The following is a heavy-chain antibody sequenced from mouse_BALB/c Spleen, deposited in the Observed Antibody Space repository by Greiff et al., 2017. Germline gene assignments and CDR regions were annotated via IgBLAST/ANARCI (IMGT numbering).Heavy chain of an antibody. V-gene: IGHV5-12-2*01. D-gene: IGHD2-10*01. CDR1: GFTFSSYT. J-gene: IGHJ2*01. Sequence: EVQGVESGGGLVQPGGSLKLSCAASGFTFSSYTMSWVRQTPEKRLEWVAYISNGGGSTYYPDTVKGRFTISRDNAKNTLYLQMSSLKSEDTAMYYCARHAPYYDYFDYWGQGTTLTVSS. CDR2: ISNGGGST. CDR3: ARHAPYYDYFDY.